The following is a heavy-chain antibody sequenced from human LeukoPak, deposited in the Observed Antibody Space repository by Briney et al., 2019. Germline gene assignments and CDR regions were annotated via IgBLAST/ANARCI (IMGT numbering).Heavy chain of an antibody. J-gene: IGHJ4*02. CDR1: GGSISSYY. D-gene: IGHD5-18*01. CDR2: IYYSGST. CDR3: ARSVLGYSYGLHIDY. Sequence: SETLSLTCTVSGGSISSYYWSWIRQPPGEGLEWIGYIYYSGSTNYNPSLKSRVTISVDTSKNQFSLKLSSVTAADTAVYYCARSVLGYSYGLHIDYWGQGTLVTVSS. V-gene: IGHV4-59*01.